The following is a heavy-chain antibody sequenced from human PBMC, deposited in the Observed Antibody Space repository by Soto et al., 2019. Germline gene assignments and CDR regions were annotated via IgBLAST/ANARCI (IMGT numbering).Heavy chain of an antibody. CDR1: GYTFSSNS. Sequence: ASVKVSCKASGYTFSSNSIHWVGQAPGQGLEWMGWITPFNGDTSYAQKFQGRVTMTTDTSTSTVFMELRSLRFDDTAVYYCARVRVVVGATIDSWGEGTLFPVSS. J-gene: IGHJ4*02. V-gene: IGHV1-18*04. D-gene: IGHD2-15*01. CDR2: ITPFNGDT. CDR3: ARVRVVVGATIDS.